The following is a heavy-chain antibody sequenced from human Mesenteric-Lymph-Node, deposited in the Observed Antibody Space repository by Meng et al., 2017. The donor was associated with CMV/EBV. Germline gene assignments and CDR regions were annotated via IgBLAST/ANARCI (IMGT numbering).Heavy chain of an antibody. J-gene: IGHJ4*02. CDR3: AKRGYCSSATCYTIPSIRFDY. D-gene: IGHD2-2*02. CDR2: ISGSGDST. CDR1: YA. V-gene: IGHV3-23*01. Sequence: YAMSWVRQAAGEGLEWVSTISGSGDSTYYADSVKGRFTISRDNSKNTLSLQMNSLRAEDTAVYYCAKRGYCSSATCYTIPSIRFDYWGQGTLVTVSS.